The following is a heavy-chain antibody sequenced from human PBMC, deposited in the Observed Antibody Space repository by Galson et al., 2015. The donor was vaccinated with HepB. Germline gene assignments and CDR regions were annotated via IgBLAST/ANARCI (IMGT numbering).Heavy chain of an antibody. CDR2: ISRSSSYI. CDR1: GFTFSSYS. J-gene: IGHJ3*01. CDR3: VKEDISSGFSVGSFHV. D-gene: IGHD3-9*01. Sequence: SLRLSCAASGFTFSSYSMNWVRQAPGKGLEWVSSISRSSSYIYYADSVNGRFTISRDNARKSLNLQVTSLRPEDTALYYCVKEDISSGFSVGSFHVWGQGTMVTVSS. V-gene: IGHV3-21*01.